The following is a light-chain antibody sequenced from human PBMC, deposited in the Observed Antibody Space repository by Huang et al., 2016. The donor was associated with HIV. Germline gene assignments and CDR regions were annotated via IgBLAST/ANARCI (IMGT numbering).Light chain of an antibody. Sequence: EIVMTQSLAILSVSPGERVTLSCRASQSVNSNLAWYQQKPGQGPRLLIYGASTRATGIPARISGSGSGTEFTLTISGLQSEDFVLYYCQQYNNWPLTFGGGTKVEI. CDR1: QSVNSN. V-gene: IGKV3-15*01. CDR3: QQYNNWPLT. J-gene: IGKJ4*01. CDR2: GAS.